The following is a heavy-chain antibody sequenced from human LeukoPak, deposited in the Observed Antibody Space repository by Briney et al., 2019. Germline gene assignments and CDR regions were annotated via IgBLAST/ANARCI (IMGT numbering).Heavy chain of an antibody. D-gene: IGHD3-22*01. CDR3: ARVDYYDSSGYLRGSPNLDY. CDR2: LKQDGSEK. Sequence: PGGTLRLSCAASGFTFSSYWMSWVRQAPGKGLEWVANLKQDGSEKYYVDSVKGRFTISRDNAKNSLYLQMNSLRAEDTAVYYCARVDYYDSSGYLRGSPNLDYWGQGTLVTVSS. CDR1: GFTFSSYW. J-gene: IGHJ4*02. V-gene: IGHV3-7*01.